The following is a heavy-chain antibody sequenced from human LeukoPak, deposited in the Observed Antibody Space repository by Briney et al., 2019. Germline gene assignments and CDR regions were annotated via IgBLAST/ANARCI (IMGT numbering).Heavy chain of an antibody. CDR1: GFTFSSYS. J-gene: IGHJ4*02. CDR3: AREVGGSSGRLDY. V-gene: IGHV3-48*04. D-gene: IGHD1-26*01. Sequence: PGGSLRLSCAASGFTFSSYSMNWVRQAPGKGLEWVSYISSSSSTIYYADSVKGRFTISRDNAKNSLYLQMNSLRAEDTALYYCAREVGGSSGRLDYWGQGTLVTVSS. CDR2: ISSSSSTI.